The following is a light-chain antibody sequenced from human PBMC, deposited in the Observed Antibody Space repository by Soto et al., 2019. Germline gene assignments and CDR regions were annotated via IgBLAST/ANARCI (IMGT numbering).Light chain of an antibody. CDR1: ETVATN. J-gene: IGKJ1*01. Sequence: VMTQSPATLSVSPGERATLSCWASETVATNLAWYQQKPAQAPRLLISGASTRAAGISDRFRGSGSGTEFTLTISSLRSEYSAIYYCQQYFEWPPMTFGQGTKVEI. V-gene: IGKV3-15*01. CDR2: GAS. CDR3: QQYFEWPPMT.